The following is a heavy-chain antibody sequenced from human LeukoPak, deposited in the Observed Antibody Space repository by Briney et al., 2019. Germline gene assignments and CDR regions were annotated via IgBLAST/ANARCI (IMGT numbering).Heavy chain of an antibody. J-gene: IGHJ6*03. D-gene: IGHD2-15*01. CDR1: GYTFTSYG. CDR2: ISGYNGNT. V-gene: IGHV1-18*01. CDR3: ATRYCSGGSCPNYYYYYINV. Sequence: ASVKVSCKASGYTFTSYGISWVRQAPGQGLEWMGWISGYNGNTHYAQKLQGRVTMTTDTSTSTAYMELRSLRSDDTAVYYCATRYCSGGSCPNYYYYYINVWGKGTTVTISS.